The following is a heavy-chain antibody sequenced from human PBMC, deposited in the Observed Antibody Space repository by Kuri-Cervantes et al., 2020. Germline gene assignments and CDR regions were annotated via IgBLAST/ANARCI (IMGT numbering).Heavy chain of an antibody. CDR3: ARDLTHSSGWPGFDY. Sequence: ASVKVSCKASGYTFTGYYTHWVRQAPGQGLEWMGWINPNSGGTNYAQKFQGRVTMTRDTSISTAYMELSRLRPDDTAVYYCARDLTHSSGWPGFDYWGQGTLVTVSS. CDR1: GYTFTGYY. J-gene: IGHJ4*02. D-gene: IGHD6-19*01. CDR2: INPNSGGT. V-gene: IGHV1-2*02.